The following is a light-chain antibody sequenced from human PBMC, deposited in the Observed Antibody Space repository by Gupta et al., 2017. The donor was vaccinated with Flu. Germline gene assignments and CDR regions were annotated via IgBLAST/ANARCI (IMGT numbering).Light chain of an antibody. CDR3: QQYSNLPWT. CDR1: QSVSSSY. V-gene: IGKV3-20*01. Sequence: ERATLSCRASQSVSSSYVAGYQHKPGRAPRLLIYGASGRAAAIPDRFSGSGSWTDFTLTISRLEAEDFAVYHCQQYSNLPWTFGQRTKVEIK. J-gene: IGKJ1*01. CDR2: GAS.